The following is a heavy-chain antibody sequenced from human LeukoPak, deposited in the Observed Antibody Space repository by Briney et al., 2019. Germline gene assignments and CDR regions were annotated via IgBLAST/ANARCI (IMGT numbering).Heavy chain of an antibody. J-gene: IGHJ4*02. Sequence: GGSLRLSCAASGFNFTAFWMSWVRQTPEKGLEFVANINRDSSVKNYVDSVKGRFTISRDNAKNTLYLQMNSLRAEDTAVYYCARDDYGGTFDYWGQGTLVTVSS. CDR2: INRDSSVK. CDR1: GFNFTAFW. CDR3: ARDDYGGTFDY. V-gene: IGHV3-7*01. D-gene: IGHD4-23*01.